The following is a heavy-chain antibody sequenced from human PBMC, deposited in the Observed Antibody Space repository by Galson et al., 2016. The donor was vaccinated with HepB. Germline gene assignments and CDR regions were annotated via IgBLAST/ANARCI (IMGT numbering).Heavy chain of an antibody. CDR1: PGSISTFY. V-gene: IGHV4-59*01. Sequence: SETLSLTCTVSPGSISTFYWSWIRQPPGKGLEWIGNVHHTGSTKYSPSLKSRVTISVDTSKNQFSLKLRSVTTADTAVYYCARMEDGYDNRYAFDIWGLGTMVTVSS. J-gene: IGHJ3*02. CDR3: ARMEDGYDNRYAFDI. D-gene: IGHD5-12*01. CDR2: VHHTGST.